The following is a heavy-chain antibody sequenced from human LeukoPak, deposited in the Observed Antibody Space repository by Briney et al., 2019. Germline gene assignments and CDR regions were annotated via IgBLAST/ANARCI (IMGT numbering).Heavy chain of an antibody. CDR3: ARHYYDSSGYYVDY. CDR2: IYYSGSP. D-gene: IGHD3-22*01. J-gene: IGHJ4*02. V-gene: IGHV4-39*01. Sequence: SETLSRTCTVSGGSISSSSYYWGWIRQPPGKGLEWIGSIYYSGSPYYNPSLKSRVTISVDTSKNQFSLKLSSVTAADTAVYYCARHYYDSSGYYVDYWGQGTLVTVSS. CDR1: GGSISSSSYY.